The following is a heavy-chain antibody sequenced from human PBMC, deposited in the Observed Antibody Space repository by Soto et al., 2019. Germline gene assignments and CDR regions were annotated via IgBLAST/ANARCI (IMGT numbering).Heavy chain of an antibody. Sequence: QVQLVESGGGVAQPGRSLRLSCAASGFTFSNYGMDWVRQAPGKGLEWVAAVVYDGSKKYYADSVKGRFTVSRDNYKNTPFLEMNALRAEDTAVYYCARDRGYRRYFDSSGFWADSWGQGTLVTVSS. CDR3: ARDRGYRRYFDSSGFWADS. CDR1: GFTFSNYG. CDR2: VVYDGSKK. J-gene: IGHJ4*02. V-gene: IGHV3-33*08. D-gene: IGHD3-22*01.